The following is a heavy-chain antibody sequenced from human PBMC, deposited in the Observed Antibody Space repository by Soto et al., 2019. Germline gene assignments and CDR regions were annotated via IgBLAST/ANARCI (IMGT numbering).Heavy chain of an antibody. CDR1: GFTFSSYG. D-gene: IGHD3-16*01. J-gene: IGHJ6*02. CDR3: AKDLDMMAPYYYYGMDV. Sequence: GGSLRLSCAASGFTFSSYGMHWVRQAPGKGLEWVAVISYDGSNKYYADSVKGRFTISRDNSKNTLYLQMNSLRAEDTAVYYCAKDLDMMAPYYYYGMDVWGQGTTVTV. CDR2: ISYDGSNK. V-gene: IGHV3-30*18.